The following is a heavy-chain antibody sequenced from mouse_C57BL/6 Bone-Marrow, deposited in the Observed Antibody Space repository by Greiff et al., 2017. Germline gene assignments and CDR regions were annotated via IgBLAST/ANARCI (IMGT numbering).Heavy chain of an antibody. J-gene: IGHJ4*01. CDR3: ARAPPYYYGSSYPYAMDY. Sequence: VQLQESGPGLVKPSQSLSLTCSVTGYSITSGYYWNWIRQFPGNLLEWMGYISYDGSNNYNPSLKNRNSITLDTSKNQFFLKLNSVTTEDTATYYCARAPPYYYGSSYPYAMDYWGQGTSVTVSS. D-gene: IGHD1-1*01. V-gene: IGHV3-6*01. CDR2: ISYDGSN. CDR1: GYSITSGYY.